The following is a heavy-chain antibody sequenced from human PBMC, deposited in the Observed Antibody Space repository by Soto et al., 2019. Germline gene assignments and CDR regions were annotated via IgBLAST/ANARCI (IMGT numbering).Heavy chain of an antibody. CDR3: ARLGDCSGDSCFSRYYYHGMDV. CDR2: IDPSDSYI. J-gene: IGHJ6*02. V-gene: IGHV5-10-1*01. Sequence: PGESLKISCKSSGYSLATYWITWVRQMPGKGLEWMGRIDPSDSYINYSPSFQGRVTISADKSLNTAYLQWSSLEASDTAMYYCARLGDCSGDSCFSRYYYHGMDVWGQGTTVTVSS. D-gene: IGHD2-15*01. CDR1: GYSLATYW.